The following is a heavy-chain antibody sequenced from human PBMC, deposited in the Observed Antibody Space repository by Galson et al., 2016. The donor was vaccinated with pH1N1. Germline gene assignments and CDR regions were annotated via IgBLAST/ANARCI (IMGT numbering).Heavy chain of an antibody. CDR3: ARDQNWNLDY. CDR2: ISPSKGNT. D-gene: IGHD1-1*01. V-gene: IGHV1-18*01. Sequence: SVKVSCKASGYTFTTFGISWVRQAPGKGLVWLGWISPSKGNTKNAQRLLGRVTMTRDTSTSTLYMELKSLRSDDTAIYYCARDQNWNLDYWGQGTLVTVSS. J-gene: IGHJ4*02. CDR1: GYTFTTFG.